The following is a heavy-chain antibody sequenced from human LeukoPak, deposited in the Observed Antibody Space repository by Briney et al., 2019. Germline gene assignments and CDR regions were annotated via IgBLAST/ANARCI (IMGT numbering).Heavy chain of an antibody. CDR1: GYTFTGYY. D-gene: IGHD5-24*01. Sequence: ASVKVSCKASGYTFTGYYIHWVRQAPGEGLEWMGWINPNSGGTNYAQKFQGRVTMIRDTSISTAYMELSRLRSDDTAVYYCARFDGYKYLALDYWGQGTLVTVSS. CDR2: INPNSGGT. CDR3: ARFDGYKYLALDY. V-gene: IGHV1-2*02. J-gene: IGHJ4*02.